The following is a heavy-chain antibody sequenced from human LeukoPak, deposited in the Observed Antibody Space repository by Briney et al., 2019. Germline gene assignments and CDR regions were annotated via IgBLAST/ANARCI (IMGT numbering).Heavy chain of an antibody. Sequence: SETLSLTCTVSGGSTSGYYWNWIRQPPGKGLEWIGEINHSGSTNYNPSLKSRVTISVDTSKNQFSLKLSSVTAADTAVYYCARGGYYGSGYDYWGQGTLVTVSS. V-gene: IGHV4-34*01. CDR3: ARGGYYGSGYDY. CDR2: INHSGST. CDR1: GGSTSGYY. D-gene: IGHD3-10*01. J-gene: IGHJ4*02.